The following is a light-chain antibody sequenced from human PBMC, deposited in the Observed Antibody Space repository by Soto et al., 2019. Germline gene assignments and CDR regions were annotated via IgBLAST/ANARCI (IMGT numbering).Light chain of an antibody. CDR1: QNVDKF. V-gene: IGKV3-11*01. CDR2: DSS. CDR3: QQRKNWPPIT. Sequence: IELTQSPAALSLSPGETATLSCRASQNVDKFLAWYQQRPGQPPRLLIFDSSSRAAGVPVRFSGSGSGTVFSLTIGSLEPEDSAVNYCQQRKNWPPITYGQGTRLEIK. J-gene: IGKJ5*01.